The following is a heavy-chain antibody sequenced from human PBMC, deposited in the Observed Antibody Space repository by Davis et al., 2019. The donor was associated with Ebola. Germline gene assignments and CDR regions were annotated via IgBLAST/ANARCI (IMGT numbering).Heavy chain of an antibody. Sequence: GESLKISCAASGFTFSGSAMHWVRQASGKGLEWVGRIRSKANSYATAYAASVKGRFTISRDDSKNTLYLQMNSLKTEDTAAYYCTTALRWWYWGQGTLVTVSS. J-gene: IGHJ4*02. CDR2: IRSKANSYAT. D-gene: IGHD4-23*01. CDR1: GFTFSGSA. CDR3: TTALRWWY. V-gene: IGHV3-73*01.